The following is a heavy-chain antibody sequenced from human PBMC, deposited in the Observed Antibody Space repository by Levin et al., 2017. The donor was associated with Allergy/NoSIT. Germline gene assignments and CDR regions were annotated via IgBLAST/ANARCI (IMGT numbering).Heavy chain of an antibody. CDR1: GGTFSSYA. J-gene: IGHJ3*02. V-gene: IGHV1-69*06. D-gene: IGHD3-3*01. CDR2: IIPIFGTA. CDR3: ASNQNSYDFWSGYYAGAFDI. Sequence: ASVKVSCKASGGTFSSYAISWVRQAPGQGLEWMGGIIPIFGTANYAQKFQGRVTITADKSTSTAYMELSSLRSEDTAVYYCASNQNSYDFWSGYYAGAFDIWGQGTMVTVSS.